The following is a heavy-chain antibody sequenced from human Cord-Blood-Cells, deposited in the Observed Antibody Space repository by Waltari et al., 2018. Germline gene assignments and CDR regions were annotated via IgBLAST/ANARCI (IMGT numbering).Heavy chain of an antibody. V-gene: IGHV1-2*04. CDR3: ARDTVGYSSGWYAFDI. Sequence: QVQLVQSGAEVKKPGDSVTVSCKASGYTFTGYYMHWVRQAPGQGLEWMGWINPNIGGTNYAQKFQGWVTMTRDTSISTAYMELSRLRSDDTAVYYCARDTVGYSSGWYAFDIWGQGTMVTVSS. J-gene: IGHJ3*02. D-gene: IGHD6-19*01. CDR2: INPNIGGT. CDR1: GYTFTGYY.